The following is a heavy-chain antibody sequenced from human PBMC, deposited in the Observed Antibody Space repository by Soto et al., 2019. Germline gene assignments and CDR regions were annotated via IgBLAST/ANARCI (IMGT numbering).Heavy chain of an antibody. Sequence: QLQLLESGSGLVKPSQTLSLTCAVSGGPISSGGYSWGWIRQPPGKGLEWIGYIYHSVSTYYNPSLKGRVTISVDRSKNQFSLRLSSVTAADTAVYYCARVPDYWCQGTLVTVSS. J-gene: IGHJ4*02. V-gene: IGHV4-30-2*01. CDR3: ARVPDY. CDR2: IYHSVST. CDR1: GGPISSGGYS.